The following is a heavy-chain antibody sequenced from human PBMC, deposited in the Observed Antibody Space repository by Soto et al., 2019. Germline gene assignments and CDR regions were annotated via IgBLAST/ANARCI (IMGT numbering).Heavy chain of an antibody. CDR2: IWSDGSNK. CDR3: ARYYYDSSGYYPL. Sequence: QVQLAESGGGVVQPGRSLRLSCAASGFTFSSYGMHWVRQAPGKGLEWVAVIWSDGSNKYYADSVKGRFTISRDNSKNTLYLQMNRLRAEDTAVYYCARYYYDSSGYYPLWGQGTLVTVSS. V-gene: IGHV3-33*01. D-gene: IGHD3-22*01. J-gene: IGHJ4*02. CDR1: GFTFSSYG.